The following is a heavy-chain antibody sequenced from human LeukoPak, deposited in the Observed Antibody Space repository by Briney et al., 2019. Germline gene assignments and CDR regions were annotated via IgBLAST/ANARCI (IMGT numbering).Heavy chain of an antibody. CDR1: GFTFSSVG. J-gene: IGHJ4*02. V-gene: IGHV3-30*02. CDR2: IQFDGSNS. CDR3: AKGQGYYCDH. D-gene: IGHD3-22*01. Sequence: PGRSLRLSCAASGFTFSSVGMHWVRQAPGKGLEWVAFIQFDGSNSYYADSVKGRFTLSRDNSKNTLYLQMDSLRAEDTAIYYCAKGQGYYCDHWGQGTLVTVSS.